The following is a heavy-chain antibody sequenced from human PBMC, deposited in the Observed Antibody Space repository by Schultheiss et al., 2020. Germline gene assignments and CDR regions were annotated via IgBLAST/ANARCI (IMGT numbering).Heavy chain of an antibody. CDR3: ARAVETALDY. Sequence: GGSLRLSCEGSGFTFSSFGMSWVRQSPGKGLEWVSAINGNGYNTHYADSVKGRFTISRDNSKNSLYLQMSSLTAGDTAVYYCARAVETALDYWGQGTLVTVSS. V-gene: IGHV3-23*01. CDR2: INGNGYNT. D-gene: IGHD5-18*01. CDR1: GFTFSSFG. J-gene: IGHJ4*02.